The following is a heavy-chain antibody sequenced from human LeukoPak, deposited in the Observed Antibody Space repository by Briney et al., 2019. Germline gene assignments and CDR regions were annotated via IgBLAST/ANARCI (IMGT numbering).Heavy chain of an antibody. CDR3: AKERSFGTWLGDY. V-gene: IGHV3-23*01. CDR1: GFAFSSYA. J-gene: IGHJ4*02. Sequence: GGSLRLSCAASGFAFSSYAMTWVRQAPGKGLEWVSAISGSGGGTYYADSVKGRFTISRDNSKNTLYLQMNSLRAEDTAVYYCAKERSFGTWLGDYWGQGALVTVSS. CDR2: ISGSGGGT. D-gene: IGHD2/OR15-2a*01.